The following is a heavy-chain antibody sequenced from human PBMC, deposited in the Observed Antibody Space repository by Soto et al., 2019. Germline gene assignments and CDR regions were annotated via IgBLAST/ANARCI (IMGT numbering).Heavy chain of an antibody. CDR3: ERGPQLSSPFNWLDP. Sequence: GESLKISCKGSGYSFTSYWISWVRQMPGKGLEWMGRIDPSDSYTNYSPSFQGHVTISADKSISTAYLQWSSLKASDTAMYYCERGPQLSSPFNWLDPWGQGTLVTVSS. CDR2: IDPSDSYT. V-gene: IGHV5-10-1*01. J-gene: IGHJ5*02. D-gene: IGHD2-2*01. CDR1: GYSFTSYW.